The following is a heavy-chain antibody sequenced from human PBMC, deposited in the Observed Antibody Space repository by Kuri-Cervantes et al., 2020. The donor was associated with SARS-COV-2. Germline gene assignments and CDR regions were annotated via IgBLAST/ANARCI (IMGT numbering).Heavy chain of an antibody. CDR2: ISGSGGST. CDR3: AKRPAVVRSFDY. Sequence: GESLKISCTVSGGSISSSSYYWGWVRQAPGKGLEWVSAISGSGGSTYYADSVKGRFTISRDNSKNTLYLQMNSLRAEDTAVYYCAKRPAVVRSFDYWGQGTLVTVSS. D-gene: IGHD2-15*01. CDR1: GGSISSSSYY. V-gene: IGHV3-23*01. J-gene: IGHJ4*02.